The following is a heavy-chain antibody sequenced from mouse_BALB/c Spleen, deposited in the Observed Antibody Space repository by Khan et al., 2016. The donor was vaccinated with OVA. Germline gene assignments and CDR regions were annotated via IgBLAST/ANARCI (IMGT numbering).Heavy chain of an antibody. J-gene: IGHJ3*01. D-gene: IGHD2-13*01. Sequence: EVELVVSGGGLVKPGGSLKLFCAASGFTLSDFYMYWVRQTPEKSLEWVATISVGGSSIFYPDNVKGRFTISREKTKNNLNLHMSRRKTEDTAREFVARGHYGDPFAHWGHGTLVTVS. V-gene: IGHV5-4*02. CDR3: ARGHYGDPFAH. CDR2: ISVGGSSI. CDR1: GFTLSDFY.